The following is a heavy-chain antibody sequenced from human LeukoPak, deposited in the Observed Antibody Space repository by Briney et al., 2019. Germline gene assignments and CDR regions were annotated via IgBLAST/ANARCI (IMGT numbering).Heavy chain of an antibody. J-gene: IGHJ4*02. D-gene: IGHD3-22*01. V-gene: IGHV4-4*07. CDR3: AREPDYDSSGYYYIFDY. CDR1: GYSVRSFY. Sequence: SETLSLTCTVSGYSVRSFYWNWIRQSADKGLEWIGRFYTSGITKYNPSLQSRVAMSVDTSKNQFSLKLSSVTAADTAVYYCAREPDYDSSGYYYIFDYWGQGTLVTVSS. CDR2: FYTSGIT.